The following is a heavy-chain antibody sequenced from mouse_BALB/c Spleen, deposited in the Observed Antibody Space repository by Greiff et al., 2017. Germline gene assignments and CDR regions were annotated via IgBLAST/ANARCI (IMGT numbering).Heavy chain of an antibody. CDR1: GFSLTSYG. J-gene: IGHJ4*01. CDR2: IWSGGST. Sequence: VKLVESGPGLVQPSQSLSITCTVSGFSLTSYGVHWVRQSPGKGLEWLGVIWSGGSTDYNAAFISRLSISKDNSKSQVFFKMNSLQADDTAIYYCVRKDHPYYAMDYWGQGTSVTVSS. V-gene: IGHV2-2-2*01. CDR3: VRKDHPYYAMDY.